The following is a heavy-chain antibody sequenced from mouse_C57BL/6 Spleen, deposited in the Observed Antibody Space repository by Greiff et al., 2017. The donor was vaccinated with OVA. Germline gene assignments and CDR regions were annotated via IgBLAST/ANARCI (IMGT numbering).Heavy chain of an antibody. CDR3: ARSITTVVDYYAMDY. J-gene: IGHJ4*01. V-gene: IGHV1-7*01. D-gene: IGHD1-1*01. Sequence: VKLMESGAELAKPGASVKLSCTASGYTFTSYWMHWVKQRPGQGLEWIGYINPSSGYTKYNQKFKDKATLTADKSSSTAYMQLSSLTYEDSADYYCARSITTVVDYYAMDYWGQGTSVTVSS. CDR1: GYTFTSYW. CDR2: INPSSGYT.